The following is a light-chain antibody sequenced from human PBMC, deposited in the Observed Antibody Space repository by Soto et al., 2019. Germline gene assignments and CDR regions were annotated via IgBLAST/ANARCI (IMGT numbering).Light chain of an antibody. Sequence: QSALTQPRSVSGSPGQSITISCTGTSSDVGAYNYVSWYQQHPGKAPKVMIYDVTKRPSGVPDRFSGSKSDNPASQTISGLQAEDEADYYCCSFAGSNTLVFGGGTKLTVL. CDR2: DVT. V-gene: IGLV2-11*01. CDR1: SSDVGAYNY. J-gene: IGLJ2*01. CDR3: CSFAGSNTLV.